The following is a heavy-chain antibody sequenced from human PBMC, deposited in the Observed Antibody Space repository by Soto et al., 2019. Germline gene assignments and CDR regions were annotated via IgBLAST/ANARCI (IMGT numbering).Heavy chain of an antibody. J-gene: IGHJ5*02. Sequence: PSETLSLTCTVSGDSISGGASFWSWIRQPPGKGLEWIANVYYSGSSYCNPSLKSRPTISVDTTKNQFSLQLKSMTAADTAVYYCAKLSCTSSTCYFPGWFDPWGQGTLVTVSS. CDR1: GDSISGGASF. V-gene: IGHV4-31*03. CDR2: VYYSGSS. CDR3: AKLSCTSSTCYFPGWFDP. D-gene: IGHD2-2*01.